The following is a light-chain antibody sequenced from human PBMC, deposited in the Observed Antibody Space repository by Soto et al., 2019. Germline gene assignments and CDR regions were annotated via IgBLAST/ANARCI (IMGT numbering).Light chain of an antibody. CDR3: QQYGSSPYT. V-gene: IGKV3D-15*02. CDR1: QNVLSN. CDR2: GAS. J-gene: IGKJ2*01. Sequence: EIVMMQSPATLSVSPGERATLSCRASQNVLSNLAWYQQKPGQAPRLLIYGASTRATGLPARFSGSGSGTQFTLTISSLQSEDFAVYYCQQYGSSPYTFGQGTKLEIK.